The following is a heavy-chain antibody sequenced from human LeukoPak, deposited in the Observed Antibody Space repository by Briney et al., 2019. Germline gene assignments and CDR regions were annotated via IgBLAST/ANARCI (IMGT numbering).Heavy chain of an antibody. V-gene: IGHV3-21*01. Sequence: GGSLRLSCAASGFTFSSYSMNWVRQAPGKGLEWVSAISSSSSYIYYADSVKGRFTISRDNAKNSLYLQMNSLRAEDTAVYYCARDQSRSSVFDYWGQGTLVTVSS. CDR1: GFTFSSYS. D-gene: IGHD6-6*01. CDR2: ISSSSSYI. J-gene: IGHJ4*02. CDR3: ARDQSRSSVFDY.